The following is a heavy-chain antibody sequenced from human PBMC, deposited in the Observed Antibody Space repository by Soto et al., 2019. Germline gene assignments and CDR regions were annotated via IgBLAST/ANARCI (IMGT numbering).Heavy chain of an antibody. V-gene: IGHV3-48*03. CDR2: INSGGSLI. CDR3: ARETSYGQSATIVGEF. CDR1: GFRFNEYE. J-gene: IGHJ4*02. Sequence: EVQLVESGGGLVQPGGSLRLSCVGSGFRFNEYEINWVRQAPGEGLEWIAYINSGGSLIYYAASVKGRFNISRDNYKDSVYLQMNSLRADDTALYYCARETSYGQSATIVGEFWGQGTLVTVSS. D-gene: IGHD3-10*01.